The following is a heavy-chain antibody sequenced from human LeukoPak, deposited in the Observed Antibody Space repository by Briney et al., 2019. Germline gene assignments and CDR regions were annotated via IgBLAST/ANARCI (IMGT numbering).Heavy chain of an antibody. CDR1: GFTFSSYA. D-gene: IGHD1-1*01. CDR3: AKLWNWNYFSY. CDR2: IGGSGGST. J-gene: IGHJ4*02. Sequence: QPGGSLRLSCAASGFTFSSYAMSWVRQAPGKGLEWVSAIGGSGGSTYYADSVKGRFTISRDNPKNTLYLQMNSLRAEDTAVYYCAKLWNWNYFSYWGQGTLVTVSS. V-gene: IGHV3-23*01.